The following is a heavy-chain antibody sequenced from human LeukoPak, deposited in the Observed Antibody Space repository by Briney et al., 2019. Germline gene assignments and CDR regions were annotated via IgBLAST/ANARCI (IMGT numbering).Heavy chain of an antibody. CDR3: AKGGSTAWTAVDY. V-gene: IGHV3-23*01. Sequence: PGGSLRLSCAASGFTFSNNAMNWVRQAPGKGLEWVSSISDSAGATYYADSVRGRFTISRDNSGSTLYLQMNSLRADDTAVYYCAKGGSTAWTAVDYWGQGTLVTVSS. CDR2: ISDSAGAT. CDR1: GFTFSNNA. J-gene: IGHJ4*02. D-gene: IGHD2-2*01.